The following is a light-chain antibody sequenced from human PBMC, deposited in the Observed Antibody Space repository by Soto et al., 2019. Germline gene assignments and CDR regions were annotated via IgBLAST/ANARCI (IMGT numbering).Light chain of an antibody. Sequence: DIQMTQSPSSLSASVEDRVIITCRASQSISNHLNWYQQRLGQAPRLLIYGASSGATGIPDRFSGSGSGTDFTLTISRLEPEDFAIYYCQQYGGVPYTFGQGTKLEIK. CDR3: QQYGGVPYT. J-gene: IGKJ2*01. V-gene: IGKV1-39*01. CDR1: QSISNH. CDR2: GAS.